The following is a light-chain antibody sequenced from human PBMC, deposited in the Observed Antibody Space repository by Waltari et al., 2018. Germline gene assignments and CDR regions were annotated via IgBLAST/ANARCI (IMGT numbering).Light chain of an antibody. J-gene: IGKJ2*01. CDR2: SAS. Sequence: DIQMTQSPSSLSASVGDRVTMTCRASQGINNWLAWYQQVPGRAPKLLIYSASSLQSGVPSRFSGSGSGTNFTLTINSLQPDDFATYFCQQTYDTPRTFGQGTKLELK. CDR3: QQTYDTPRT. CDR1: QGINNW. V-gene: IGKV1-12*01.